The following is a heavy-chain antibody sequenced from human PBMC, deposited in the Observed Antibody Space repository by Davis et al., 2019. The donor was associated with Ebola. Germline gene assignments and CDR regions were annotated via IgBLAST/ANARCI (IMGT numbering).Heavy chain of an antibody. Sequence: ASVKVSCKASGYTFTSYYMHWVRQAPGQGLEWMGWINPYSGNTNYAQKLQGRVTMTTDTSTTTAYMDLRILTSDDTAVYYCARDGEQWLPHYYGMDVWGQGTTVTVSS. CDR2: INPYSGNT. CDR3: ARDGEQWLPHYYGMDV. D-gene: IGHD6-19*01. V-gene: IGHV1-18*04. J-gene: IGHJ6*02. CDR1: GYTFTSYY.